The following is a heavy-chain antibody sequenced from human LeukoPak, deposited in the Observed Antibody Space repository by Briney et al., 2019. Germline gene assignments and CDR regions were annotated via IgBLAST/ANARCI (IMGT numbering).Heavy chain of an antibody. CDR1: GFTFDDYA. CDR3: AKGQWGELLSAPDY. Sequence: PGRSLRLSCAASGFTFDDYAMHWVRQAPGKGLEWVSGISWNSGSIGYADSVKGRFTISRDNAKNSLYLQMNSLRAEDMALYYCAKGQWGELLSAPDYWGQGTLVTVSS. CDR2: ISWNSGSI. V-gene: IGHV3-9*03. J-gene: IGHJ4*02. D-gene: IGHD3-10*01.